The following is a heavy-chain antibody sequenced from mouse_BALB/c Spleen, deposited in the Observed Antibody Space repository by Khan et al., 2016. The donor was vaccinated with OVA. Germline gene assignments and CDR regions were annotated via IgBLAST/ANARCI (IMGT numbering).Heavy chain of an antibody. J-gene: IGHJ3*01. CDR1: GFSLTTYG. CDR2: IWSGGST. CDR3: ARNYDYDEGLAY. D-gene: IGHD2-4*01. Sequence: QVQLKQSGPGLVQPSQSLSITCTVSGFSLTTYGVHWVRQSPGKGLEWLGMIWSGGSTDYNAAFISRLSISKDNSKSQVFFKMNSLQPNDTALYYCARNYDYDEGLAYWGQGTLVTVSA. V-gene: IGHV2-2*02.